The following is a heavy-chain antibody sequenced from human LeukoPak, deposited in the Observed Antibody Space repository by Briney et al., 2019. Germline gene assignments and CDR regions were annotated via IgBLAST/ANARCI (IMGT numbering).Heavy chain of an antibody. J-gene: IGHJ4*02. CDR1: GFTFSNTW. D-gene: IGHD3-10*01. CDR3: ATLTVRGVINI. CDR2: IQSKTDGGTT. Sequence: GPLRLSCAASGFTFSNTWMNWVRQAPGKGLEWVGRIQSKTDGGTTEYAAPVKGRFTISRDDSKTTLYLQMNSLKTEDTAVYYCATLTVRGVINIWGQGTLVTVSS. V-gene: IGHV3-15*01.